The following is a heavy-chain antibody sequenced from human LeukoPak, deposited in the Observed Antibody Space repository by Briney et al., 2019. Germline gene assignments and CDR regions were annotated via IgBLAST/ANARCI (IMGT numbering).Heavy chain of an antibody. D-gene: IGHD3-10*01. J-gene: IGHJ4*02. Sequence: GGSLRLSCAASGFTVSSNDMNWVRQAPGKGLEWVLIIYTGGSTYYADSVKGRFTISRDNSKNTLYLQMNSLRAEDTDVYYCARDLSPVVRASPMGYWGQGTLVTVSS. CDR2: IYTGGST. CDR3: ARDLSPVVRASPMGY. V-gene: IGHV3-53*05. CDR1: GFTVSSND.